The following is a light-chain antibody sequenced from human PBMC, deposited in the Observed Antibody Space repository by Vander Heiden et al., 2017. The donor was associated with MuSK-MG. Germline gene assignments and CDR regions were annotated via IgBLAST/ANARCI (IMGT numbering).Light chain of an antibody. V-gene: IGKV1-5*03. CDR2: KAS. CDR1: ESIGTW. J-gene: IGKJ1*01. Sequence: DIQMTQSPSTLSASVGDRVTITCRASESIGTWLAWYQLKPGKAPKPLIFKASGLEGGVPSRFSGSGSGTDFTLTISSLQPDDSATYYCQQYKSDSTFGQGTKVEIK. CDR3: QQYKSDST.